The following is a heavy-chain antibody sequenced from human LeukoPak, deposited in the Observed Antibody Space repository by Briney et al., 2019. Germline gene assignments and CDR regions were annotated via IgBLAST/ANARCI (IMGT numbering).Heavy chain of an antibody. CDR3: ARDRPGYSSWFDP. CDR2: INSNTGVP. V-gene: IGHV1-2*02. D-gene: IGHD6-19*01. Sequence: ASVTVSFKASGYTFTVYHIHWVRQAPGQGGEGMGWINSNTGVPNYAQKFQRRLTLTSDTSITTAYMEMISLRSDDTAVYYCARDRPGYSSWFDPWGQGTLVTVSS. J-gene: IGHJ5*02. CDR1: GYTFTVYH.